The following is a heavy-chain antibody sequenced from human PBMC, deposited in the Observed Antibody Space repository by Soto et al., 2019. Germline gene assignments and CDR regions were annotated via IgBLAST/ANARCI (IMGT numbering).Heavy chain of an antibody. CDR2: ISGYTNKT. CDR3: ARDGITGSTAWFDP. D-gene: IGHD1-7*01. CDR1: GYTFNSFG. Sequence: QVQMVQSAGELKKPGAAVKVSCRTSGYTFNSFGVSWLRQAPGQGLEWMAWISGYTNKTNYAEKFQGRLTLTTDTSTSTAYMELRSLRLDDTAVYYCARDGITGSTAWFDPWGHGTLVTVSS. J-gene: IGHJ5*02. V-gene: IGHV1-18*01.